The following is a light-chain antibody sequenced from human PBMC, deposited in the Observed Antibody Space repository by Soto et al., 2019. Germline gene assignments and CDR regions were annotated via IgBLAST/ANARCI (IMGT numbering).Light chain of an antibody. CDR3: QLYKNVILT. V-gene: IGKV1-33*01. CDR1: EDVSDY. J-gene: IGKJ4*01. Sequence: DIKMTQSPSSLSASVGDRVTLTCQASEDVSDYVNWYQQKPGRAPKLLIYDASKLETGVPSRFSGRGSGTDFYFTIRDLQPEDFATYYCQLYKNVILTFGGGTRVDI. CDR2: DAS.